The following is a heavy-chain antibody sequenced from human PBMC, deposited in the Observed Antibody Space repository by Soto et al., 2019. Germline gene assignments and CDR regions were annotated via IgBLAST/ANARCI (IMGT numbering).Heavy chain of an antibody. J-gene: IGHJ4*02. CDR2: IYYSGST. CDR3: ATLWGQD. V-gene: IGHV4-39*01. Sequence: PGDPVSRRHYLWSWIRQPPGKGLEWIGSIYYSGSTYYNPSLKSRVTISVDTSKNQFSLKLSSVTAADTAVYYCATLWGQDWGQGTLVTVSS. CDR1: GDPVSRRHYL. D-gene: IGHD3-10*01.